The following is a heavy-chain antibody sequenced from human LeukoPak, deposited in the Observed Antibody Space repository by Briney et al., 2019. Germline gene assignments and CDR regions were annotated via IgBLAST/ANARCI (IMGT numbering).Heavy chain of an antibody. D-gene: IGHD3-22*01. CDR3: ANLYYYDSSGYSDAFDI. CDR1: GGSFSGYY. J-gene: IGHJ3*02. V-gene: IGHV3-30*18. CDR2: ISYDGSNK. Sequence: LSLTCAVYGGSFSGYYWSWIRQPPGKGLEWVAVISYDGSNKYYADSVKGRFTISRDNSKNTLYLQMNSLRAEDTAVYYCANLYYYDSSGYSDAFDIWGQGTMVTVSS.